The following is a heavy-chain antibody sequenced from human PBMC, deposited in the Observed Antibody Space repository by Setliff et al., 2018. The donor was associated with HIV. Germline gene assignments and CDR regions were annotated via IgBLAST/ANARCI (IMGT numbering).Heavy chain of an antibody. Sequence: ASVKVSCKASGYTFAGYCIHWVRQAPGQGLEWVGWINIYTGDRTYADNFQYRVTMTADTSTSTVYMELRHLRSDDTAVYYCARDSSASRTPPLHWGQGTLVTVSS. CDR2: INIYTGDR. V-gene: IGHV1-18*01. D-gene: IGHD2-15*01. J-gene: IGHJ4*02. CDR1: GYTFAGYC. CDR3: ARDSSASRTPPLH.